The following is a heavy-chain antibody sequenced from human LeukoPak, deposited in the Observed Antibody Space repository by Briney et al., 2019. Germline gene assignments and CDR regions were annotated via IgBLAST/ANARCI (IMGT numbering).Heavy chain of an antibody. D-gene: IGHD4/OR15-4a*01. CDR2: ISSSGSTI. CDR1: GFTFSSYE. V-gene: IGHV3-48*03. Sequence: GGSLRLSCAASGFTFSSYEMNWVRQAPGKGLEWVSYISSSGSTIYYADSVKGRFTISRDNSKNTLYLQMNSLRAEDTAVYYCARDRVLQYFDYWGQGTLVTVSS. J-gene: IGHJ4*02. CDR3: ARDRVLQYFDY.